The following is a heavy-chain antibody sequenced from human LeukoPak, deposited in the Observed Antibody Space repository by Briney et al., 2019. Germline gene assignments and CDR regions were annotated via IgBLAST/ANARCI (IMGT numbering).Heavy chain of an antibody. CDR1: GFTFSSYG. CDR3: AKDGAVGATRYYFDY. CDR2: IRYDGSNK. Sequence: GGSLRLSCAASGFTFSSYGMHWVRQAPGKGLEWVAFIRYDGSNKYYADSVKGRFTISRDNSKNTLYLQMNSLRAEDTAVYYCAKDGAVGATRYYFDYWGQGTLVTVSS. V-gene: IGHV3-30*02. D-gene: IGHD1-26*01. J-gene: IGHJ4*02.